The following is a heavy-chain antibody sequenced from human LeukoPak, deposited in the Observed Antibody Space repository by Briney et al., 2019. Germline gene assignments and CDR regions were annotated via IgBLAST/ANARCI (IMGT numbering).Heavy chain of an antibody. CDR3: ARGGRDCSSTSCYAYFDY. J-gene: IGHJ4*02. CDR1: GYTLTELS. D-gene: IGHD2-2*01. CDR2: FDPEDGET. Sequence: VASVKVSCKVSGYTLTELSMHWVRQAPGKGLEWMGGFDPEDGETIYAQKLQGRVTMTEDTSTDTAYMELSSLRSDDTAVYYCARGGRDCSSTSCYAYFDYWGQGTLVTVSS. V-gene: IGHV1-24*01.